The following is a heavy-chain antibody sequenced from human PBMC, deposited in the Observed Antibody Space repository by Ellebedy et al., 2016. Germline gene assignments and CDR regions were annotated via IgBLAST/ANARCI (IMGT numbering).Heavy chain of an antibody. CDR1: GFTFNNAW. D-gene: IGHD2-2*02. J-gene: IGHJ6*03. Sequence: GESLKISXAASGFTFNNAWMSWVRQAPGKGLEWVGRIKSKTDGGTADFAAPVKGRFTISRDDSKNTLYLQMNSLKTEDTAVYYCTRLGVVVPAAIRWTYYYMDVWGKGTTVTVSS. CDR2: IKSKTDGGTA. CDR3: TRLGVVVPAAIRWTYYYMDV. V-gene: IGHV3-15*01.